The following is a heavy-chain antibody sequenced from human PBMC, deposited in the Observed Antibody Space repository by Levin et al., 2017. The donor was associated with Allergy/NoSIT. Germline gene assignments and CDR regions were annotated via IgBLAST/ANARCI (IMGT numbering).Heavy chain of an antibody. CDR2: ISGSGDTS. Sequence: GGSLRLSCVASGFTFRFNAMSWVRQAPGKGLEWVSVISGSGDTSYQAGSVKGRFTISRDNSKNTLYLQMKSLRAEDTAVYYCAKSSGEHCSSPSDYWGQGIQVTVAS. CDR3: AKSSGEHCSSPSDY. CDR1: GFTFRFNA. J-gene: IGHJ4*02. D-gene: IGHD2-15*01. V-gene: IGHV3-23*01.